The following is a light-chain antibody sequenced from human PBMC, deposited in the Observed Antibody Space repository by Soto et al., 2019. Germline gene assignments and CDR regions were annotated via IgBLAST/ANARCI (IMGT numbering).Light chain of an antibody. J-gene: IGLJ2*01. CDR3: QTWVSGIVV. V-gene: IGLV4-69*01. CDR1: SGHSNYA. Sequence: QPVLTQSPSASASLGASVKLTCTLSSGHSNYAIAWHQQQSEKGPRYLMKLNSDGSHSKGDGIPDRFSGSSSGAERYLAISSLQSEDEADYHCQTWVSGIVVFGGGTKVTVL. CDR2: LNSDGSH.